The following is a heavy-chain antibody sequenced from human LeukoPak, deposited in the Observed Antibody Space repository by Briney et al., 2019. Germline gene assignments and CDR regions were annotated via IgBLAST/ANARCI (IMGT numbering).Heavy chain of an antibody. CDR2: INPNSGCT. Sequence: ASVKVSCKASGYTFTGYYMHWVRQAPGQGLEWMGWINPNSGCTNYAQKFQGRVTLTRDTSISTAYMELSRLRSDDTAVYYCARVRATVTTHHWFDPWGQGTLVTVSS. D-gene: IGHD4-17*01. CDR3: ARVRATVTTHHWFDP. V-gene: IGHV1-2*02. J-gene: IGHJ5*02. CDR1: GYTFTGYY.